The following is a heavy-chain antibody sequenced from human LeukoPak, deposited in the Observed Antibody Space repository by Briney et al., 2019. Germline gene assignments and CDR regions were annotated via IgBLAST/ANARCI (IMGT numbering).Heavy chain of an antibody. J-gene: IGHJ4*02. Sequence: PGGSLRLSCAASGFTFSSYGMYWVRQAPGKGLEWVAFVRYDGSNKYYADSVKGRFTISRDNSKNMVWLQINSPTAEDTATYYCAKDGNWARFEDWGQGTLVTVSS. CDR2: VRYDGSNK. CDR3: AKDGNWARFED. CDR1: GFTFSSYG. V-gene: IGHV3-30*02. D-gene: IGHD7-27*01.